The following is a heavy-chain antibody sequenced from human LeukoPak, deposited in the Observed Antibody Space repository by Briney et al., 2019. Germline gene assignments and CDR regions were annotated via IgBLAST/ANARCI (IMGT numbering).Heavy chain of an antibody. J-gene: IGHJ4*02. Sequence: RGSLRLSCAASGFTFSSYGMHWVRQAPGKGLEWVAIISYDGSNKYYADSVKGRFTISRDNSKNTLYLQMNSLRAEDTAVYYCAKEWWLQHGGYFDYWGQGTLVTVSS. CDR2: ISYDGSNK. V-gene: IGHV3-30*18. CDR1: GFTFSSYG. D-gene: IGHD5-24*01. CDR3: AKEWWLQHGGYFDY.